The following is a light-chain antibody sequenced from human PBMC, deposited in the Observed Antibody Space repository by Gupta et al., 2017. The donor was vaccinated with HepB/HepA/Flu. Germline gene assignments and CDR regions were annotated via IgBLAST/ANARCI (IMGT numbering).Light chain of an antibody. V-gene: IGKV3-20*01. CDR2: GAS. CDR1: QSVNSAY. Sequence: EIVLTQSPGTLSLSPGERATLSCRASQSVNSAYLAWFQQKPGRAPRLLIYGASSRAAGIPDRFSGSASGTDFTLTISRLEPEDFAVYYCQRYGSSSITFGQGTRLEIK. J-gene: IGKJ5*01. CDR3: QRYGSSSIT.